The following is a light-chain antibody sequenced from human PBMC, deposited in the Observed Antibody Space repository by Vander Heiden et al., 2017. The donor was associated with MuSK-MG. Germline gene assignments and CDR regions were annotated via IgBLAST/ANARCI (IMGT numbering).Light chain of an antibody. CDR3: CSYASSSTVV. V-gene: IGLV2-23*02. CDR1: SSDVGTYNL. J-gene: IGLJ2*01. Sequence: QSALTQPASVSGSPGQSITISCTGTSSDVGTYNLVSWYQQPPGKAPKLMFYEVIKRPSGVSNRFSGSKSGNTASLTISGLQAEDEADYYCCSYASSSTVVFGGGTKLTVL. CDR2: EVI.